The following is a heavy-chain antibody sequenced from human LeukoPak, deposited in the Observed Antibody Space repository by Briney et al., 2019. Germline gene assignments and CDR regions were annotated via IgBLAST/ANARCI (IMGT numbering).Heavy chain of an antibody. Sequence: GGSLRLSCAASGFTFSSYWMHWVRQAPGKGLEWVTVISYDGSDKYYADSVKGRFTISRDNSRNTLYLQMNSLRVEATAVYYCAKEVGTFTLDYWGQGTLVTVSS. CDR1: GFTFSSYW. D-gene: IGHD1-26*01. J-gene: IGHJ4*02. V-gene: IGHV3-30*18. CDR2: ISYDGSDK. CDR3: AKEVGTFTLDY.